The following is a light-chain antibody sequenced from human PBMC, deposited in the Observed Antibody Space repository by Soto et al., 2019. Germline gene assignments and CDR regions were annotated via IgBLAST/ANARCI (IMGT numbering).Light chain of an antibody. J-gene: IGLJ1*01. CDR1: SSDVGGYNY. Sequence: QSVLTQPASVSGSPGQSITISCTGTSSDVGGYNYVSWYQQHPGKAPKLIIYEVSNRPSGVSNRFSGSKSGNTASLTISGLQAEDEADYYCSSYTSSLDVFGTGTKLTVL. V-gene: IGLV2-14*01. CDR2: EVS. CDR3: SSYTSSLDV.